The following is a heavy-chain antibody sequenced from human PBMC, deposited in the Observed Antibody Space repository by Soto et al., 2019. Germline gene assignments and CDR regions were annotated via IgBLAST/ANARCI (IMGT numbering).Heavy chain of an antibody. Sequence: QVQLVQSGAEVKKPGSSVKVSCKASGGTFSSYAISWVRQAPGQGLEWMGGIIPIFGTANYAQKFQGRVTNTADESTSTAYRELSSLRSEDTAVYYCARDGDYYDSSGYYPSTKIDYWGQGTLVTVSS. CDR3: ARDGDYYDSSGYYPSTKIDY. V-gene: IGHV1-69*01. CDR1: GGTFSSYA. J-gene: IGHJ4*02. D-gene: IGHD3-22*01. CDR2: IIPIFGTA.